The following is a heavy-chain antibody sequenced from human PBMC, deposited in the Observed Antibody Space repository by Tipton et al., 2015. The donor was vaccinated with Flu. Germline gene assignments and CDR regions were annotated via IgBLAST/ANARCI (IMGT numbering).Heavy chain of an antibody. CDR1: GGSISTYY. V-gene: IGHV4-4*07. D-gene: IGHD6-19*01. Sequence: TLSLTCSVSGGSISTYYWSWIRQPAGKGLEWVGHFYNNGSTRYNPSLKNRCTMSADTSRSQFSLKVTSVTAADTAVYFCAREGDDYSRGWNASWGQGILVTVSS. J-gene: IGHJ5*02. CDR2: FYNNGST. CDR3: AREGDDYSRGWNAS.